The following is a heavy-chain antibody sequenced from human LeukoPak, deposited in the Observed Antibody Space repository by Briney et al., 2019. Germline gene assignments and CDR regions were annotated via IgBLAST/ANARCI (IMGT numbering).Heavy chain of an antibody. CDR3: ARDANAL. V-gene: IGHV4-39*07. J-gene: IGHJ4*02. Sequence: SETLSLTCAVSGGSISSNGYYCAWVRQPPGKGLEWIGSIYYSVGTYYQPSLKSRVTISIDTSKNQFSLKLRSVTAADTAVYYCARDANALWGQGTLVTVSS. D-gene: IGHD1-1*01. CDR2: IYYSVGT. CDR1: GGSISSNGYY.